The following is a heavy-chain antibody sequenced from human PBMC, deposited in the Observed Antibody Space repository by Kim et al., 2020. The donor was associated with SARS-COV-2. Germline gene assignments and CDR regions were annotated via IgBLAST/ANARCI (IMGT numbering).Heavy chain of an antibody. CDR3: ARVLGYCSGGSCYSSLGHWFDP. J-gene: IGHJ5*02. Sequence: SETLSLTYTVSGYSISSGYYWGWIRQPPGKGLEWIGSIYHSGSTYYNPSLKSRVTISVDTSKNQFSLKLSSVTAADTAVYYCARVLGYCSGGSCYSSLGHWFDPWGQGTLVTVSS. CDR2: IYHSGST. CDR1: GYSISSGYY. V-gene: IGHV4-38-2*02. D-gene: IGHD2-15*01.